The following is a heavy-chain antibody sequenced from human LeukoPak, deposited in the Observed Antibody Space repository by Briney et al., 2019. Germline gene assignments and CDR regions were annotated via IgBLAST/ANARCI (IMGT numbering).Heavy chain of an antibody. CDR3: ARDHPPTILRFLEWLFLGAFDI. D-gene: IGHD3-3*01. CDR2: ISYDGSNK. J-gene: IGHJ3*02. V-gene: IGHV3-30*04. Sequence: GGSLRLSCAASGFTFSSYAMHWVRPAPGKGLEWVAVISYDGSNKYYADSVKGRFTISRDNSKNTLYLQMNSLRGEDTAVYYCARDHPPTILRFLEWLFLGAFDIWGQGTMVTVSS. CDR1: GFTFSSYA.